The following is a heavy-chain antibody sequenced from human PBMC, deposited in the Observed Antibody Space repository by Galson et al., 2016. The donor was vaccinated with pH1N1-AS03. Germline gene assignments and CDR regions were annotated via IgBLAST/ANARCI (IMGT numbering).Heavy chain of an antibody. J-gene: IGHJ4*02. V-gene: IGHV3-23*01. CDR1: GFTFSSYA. Sequence: SLRLSCAASGFTFSSYAMSWVRQAPGKGLEWVSTISGSGDTKYYTGSVKGRFTISRDNSKNTLYLQMNSLRAEDTALYYCAKDGIVRGLSGGYFGESYFFDYWGQGTLVTVSS. D-gene: IGHD3-22*01. CDR2: ISGSGDTK. CDR3: AKDGIVRGLSGGYFGESYFFDY.